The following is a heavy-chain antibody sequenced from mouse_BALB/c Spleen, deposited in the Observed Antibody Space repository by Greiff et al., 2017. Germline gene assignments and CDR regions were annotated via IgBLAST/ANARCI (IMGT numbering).Heavy chain of an antibody. CDR2: ISSGGSN. CDR1: GFTFSSHA. V-gene: IGHV5-6-5*01. Sequence: EVKVVESGGGLVTPGGSLKLSCAASGFTFSSHAMSWIRQTPEKRLEWVAAISSGGSNYYPDSVKSRFTISRDNARTILYLQMSSLMSEDTAMYYCATPCGSRAFDDWVQGTSVTVSS. J-gene: IGHJ4*01. D-gene: IGHD1-1*02. CDR3: ATPCGSRAFDD.